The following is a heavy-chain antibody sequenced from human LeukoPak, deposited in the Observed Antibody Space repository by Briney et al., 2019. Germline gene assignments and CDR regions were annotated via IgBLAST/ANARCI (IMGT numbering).Heavy chain of an antibody. V-gene: IGHV4-39*07. J-gene: IGHJ4*02. CDR3: ARSFWFGELPYFDY. CDR1: GGSISSSTYY. Sequence: PSETLSLTCTVSGGSISSSTYYWGWIRQPPGKGLEWIGSIYYTGSTYHNPSLKSRVAISADTSKNQFSLRLNSVTAADTAVYYCARSFWFGELPYFDYWGQGTLVTVSS. CDR2: IYYTGST. D-gene: IGHD3-10*01.